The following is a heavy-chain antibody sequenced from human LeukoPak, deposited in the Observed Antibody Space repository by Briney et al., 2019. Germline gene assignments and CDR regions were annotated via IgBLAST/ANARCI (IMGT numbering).Heavy chain of an antibody. D-gene: IGHD1-26*01. CDR3: ARDLGGSYYAFDI. CDR1: GYTFTSYY. CDR2: INPSGGST. Sequence: ASVKVSCKASGYTFTSYYMHWVRQAPGQGLEWMGIINPSGGSTSYAQKFQGRVTMTRDMPTSTVYMELSSLRSEDTAVYYCARDLGGSYYAFDIWGQGTMVTVSS. V-gene: IGHV1-46*01. J-gene: IGHJ3*02.